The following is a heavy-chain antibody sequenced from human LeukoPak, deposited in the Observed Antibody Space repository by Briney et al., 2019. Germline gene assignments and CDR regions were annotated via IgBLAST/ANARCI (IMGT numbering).Heavy chain of an antibody. V-gene: IGHV3-30*15. CDR1: GFTFSSHA. D-gene: IGHD3-3*01. CDR2: MSNDGSKK. CDR3: ARDGSVLRFLEWLFFLDY. J-gene: IGHJ4*02. Sequence: DPGGSLRLSCAASGFTFSSHAMHWVRQAPGKGLEWVAIMSNDGSKKFYADSLKGRFTISRDNSKNTLYLQMSSLRSEDTAAYFCARDGSVLRFLEWLFFLDYWGQGTLVTVSS.